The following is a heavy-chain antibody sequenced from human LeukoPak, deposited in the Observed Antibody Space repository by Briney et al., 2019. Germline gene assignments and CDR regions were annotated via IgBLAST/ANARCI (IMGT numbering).Heavy chain of an antibody. CDR2: ISGSGGST. CDR1: GFTFSSYA. J-gene: IGHJ6*02. CDR3: AKDPAYSSSWYYPLTYYYYGMDV. D-gene: IGHD6-13*01. Sequence: GSLRLSCAASGFTFSSYAMSLVRQAPGKGLEWVSAISGSGGSTYYADSVKGRFTISRDNSKNTLYLQMNSLRAEDTAVYYCAKDPAYSSSWYYPLTYYYYGMDVWGQGTTVTVSS. V-gene: IGHV3-23*01.